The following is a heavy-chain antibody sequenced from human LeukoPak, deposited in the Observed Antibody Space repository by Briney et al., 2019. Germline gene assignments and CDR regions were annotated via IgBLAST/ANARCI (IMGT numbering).Heavy chain of an antibody. D-gene: IGHD3-3*02. Sequence: PSETLSLTCTVSGYSISSGYYWGWIRQPPGKGLKWIGSISHSGSTYYNPSLKSRVTISVDTSKNQFSLKLSSLTAADTAVYYCARLRRSRLAESDYWGQGTLVTVSS. CDR2: ISHSGST. CDR1: GYSISSGYY. J-gene: IGHJ4*02. CDR3: ARLRRSRLAESDY. V-gene: IGHV4-38-2*02.